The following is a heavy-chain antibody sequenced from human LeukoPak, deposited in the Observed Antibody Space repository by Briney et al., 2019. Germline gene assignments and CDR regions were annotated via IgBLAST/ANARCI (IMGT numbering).Heavy chain of an antibody. CDR3: ARFGLDAFDI. J-gene: IGHJ3*02. CDR2: IYYSGST. Sequence: SETLSLTCTVSGSSISSSSYYWGWIRQPPGKGLEWIGYIYYSGSTNYNPSLKSRVTISVDTSKNQFSLKLSSVTAADTAVYYCARFGLDAFDIWGQGTMVTVSS. D-gene: IGHD3-10*01. CDR1: GSSISSSSYY. V-gene: IGHV4-61*05.